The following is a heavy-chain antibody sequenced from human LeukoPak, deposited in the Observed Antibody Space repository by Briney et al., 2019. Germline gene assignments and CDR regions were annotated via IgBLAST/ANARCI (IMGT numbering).Heavy chain of an antibody. Sequence: ASVKVSCEASGYTFTGYYMHWVRQAPGQGLEWMGWINPNSGGTNYAQKFQGRVTMTRDTSISTAYMELSRLRSDDTAVYYCARDWNYYDSSGRYQIWGQGTMVTVSS. CDR3: ARDWNYYDSSGRYQI. V-gene: IGHV1-2*02. J-gene: IGHJ3*02. CDR2: INPNSGGT. D-gene: IGHD3-22*01. CDR1: GYTFTGYY.